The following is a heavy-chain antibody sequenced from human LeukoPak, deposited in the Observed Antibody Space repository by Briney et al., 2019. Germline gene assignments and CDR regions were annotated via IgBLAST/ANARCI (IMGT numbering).Heavy chain of an antibody. J-gene: IGHJ4*02. CDR3: ASDLGYCSGGVCYTFDY. D-gene: IGHD2-8*02. Sequence: GGSLRLSCAASGFTFSSYAMSWVRQAPGKGLEWVSAFSGSGGDTYYADSVKGRFTISRDNSKNTLYLQMNSLRAEDTAVYYCASDLGYCSGGVCYTFDYWGQGTLVTVSS. CDR2: FSGSGGDT. CDR1: GFTFSSYA. V-gene: IGHV3-23*01.